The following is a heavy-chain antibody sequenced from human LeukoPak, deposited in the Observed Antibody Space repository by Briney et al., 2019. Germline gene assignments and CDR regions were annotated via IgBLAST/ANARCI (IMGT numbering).Heavy chain of an antibody. CDR2: ISGSGGST. Sequence: GGSLRLSCAASGFTFSNYWMHWVRQAPGKGLEWVSAISGSGGSTYYADSVKGRFTISRDNSKNMLYLQMNSLRAEDTAVYYCAKDSAGYYDILTGPLDYWGQGTLVTVSS. CDR1: GFTFSNYW. D-gene: IGHD3-9*01. V-gene: IGHV3-23*01. CDR3: AKDSAGYYDILTGPLDY. J-gene: IGHJ4*02.